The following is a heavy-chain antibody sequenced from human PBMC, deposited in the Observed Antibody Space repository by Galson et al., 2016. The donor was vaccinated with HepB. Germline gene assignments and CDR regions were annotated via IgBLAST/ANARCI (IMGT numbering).Heavy chain of an antibody. V-gene: IGHV4-59*01. CDR1: GSSMYNYY. CDR2: AYNTENT. J-gene: IGHJ2*01. CDR3: ARAENYYDRSGYSHWYFDI. D-gene: IGHD3-22*01. Sequence: SETLSLTCTVSGSSMYNYYWSWIRQPPGKGLEWIAYAYNTENTNYNPSLKSRVIISVDMSKNQFSLTLSSVTAADTAVYYCARAENYYDRSGYSHWYFDIWGRGTLVTVSS.